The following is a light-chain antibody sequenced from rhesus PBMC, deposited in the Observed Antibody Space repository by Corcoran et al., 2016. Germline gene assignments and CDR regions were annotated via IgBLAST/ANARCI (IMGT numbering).Light chain of an antibody. CDR3: WLYYSGAQYI. CDR1: TGAVTSGHY. CDR2: DTS. Sequence: QAVVTQEPSLTVSPGGTVTLTWASSTGAVTSGHYPHWFQQKPGQAPKTLIYDTSNKLSWTPARFSGSLHGGKAALTLSGAQPEDEAGYYCWLYYSGAQYIFGAGTRLTVL. V-gene: IGLV7-80*01. J-gene: IGLJ1*01.